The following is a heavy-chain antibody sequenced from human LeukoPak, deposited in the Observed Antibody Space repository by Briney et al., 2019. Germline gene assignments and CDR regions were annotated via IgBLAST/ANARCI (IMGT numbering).Heavy chain of an antibody. CDR2: IYYSRST. V-gene: IGHV4-31*03. D-gene: IGHD3-3*01. Sequence: SETLSLTCTVSGGSISSGGYYWSWIRQHPGKGLEWIGYIYYSRSTYYNPSLKSRVTISIDTSKNQFSLKLSSVTAADTAVYYCARVSAPQYYDFWSGPWGCFDYWGQGTPASVSS. CDR3: ARVSAPQYYDFWSGPWGCFDY. J-gene: IGHJ4*02. CDR1: GGSISSGGYY.